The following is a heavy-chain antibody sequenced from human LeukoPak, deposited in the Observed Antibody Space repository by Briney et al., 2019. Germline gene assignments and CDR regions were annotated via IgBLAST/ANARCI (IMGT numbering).Heavy chain of an antibody. CDR2: ISGSGGST. D-gene: IGHD6-13*01. J-gene: IGHJ4*02. CDR3: AKEVYSSSWYGIDY. CDR1: GFTFSSYA. Sequence: PGGSLRLSCAASGFTFSSYAMSWVRQAPGKGLEWVSAISGSGGSTYYADSVKGRFTISGDNSKNTLYLQMNSLRAEDTAVYYCAKEVYSSSWYGIDYWGQGTLVTVSS. V-gene: IGHV3-23*01.